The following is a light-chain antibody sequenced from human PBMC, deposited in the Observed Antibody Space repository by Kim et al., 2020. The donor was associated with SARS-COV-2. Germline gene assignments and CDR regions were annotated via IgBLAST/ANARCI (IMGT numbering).Light chain of an antibody. CDR3: QVWDSSSDHPV. J-gene: IGLJ3*02. Sequence: PRKTARIPCGGNNIGSKSVHWYQQKPGQAPVLVIYFDSDRPSGIPERFSGSNSGNTATLTISRVAAGDEADYYCQVWDSSSDHPVFGGGTQLNVL. V-gene: IGLV3-21*04. CDR2: FDS. CDR1: NIGSKS.